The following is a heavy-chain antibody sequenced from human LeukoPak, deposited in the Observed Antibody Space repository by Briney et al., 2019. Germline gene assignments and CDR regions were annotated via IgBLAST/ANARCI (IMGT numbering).Heavy chain of an antibody. CDR1: GFTFSNYA. CDR2: ISGSGGST. CDR3: AKGSSSYYFAFDI. Sequence: GGSLTLSCAASGFTFSNYAMSWVRQAPGKGLEWVSGISGSGGSTYYADSVKGRFTISRDNSQNTLYLQMNSLRAEDTAVYYCAKGSSSYYFAFDIWGQGTMVTVCS. J-gene: IGHJ3*02. D-gene: IGHD6-13*01. V-gene: IGHV3-23*01.